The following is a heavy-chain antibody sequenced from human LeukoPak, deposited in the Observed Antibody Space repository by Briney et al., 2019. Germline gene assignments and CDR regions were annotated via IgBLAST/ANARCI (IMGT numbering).Heavy chain of an antibody. D-gene: IGHD4-17*01. CDR1: GDFISSGGYY. CDR2: VYYSGSI. Sequence: KPSETLSLTCTVSGDFISSGGYYWGWIRPPPGKGLAWIGSVYYSGSIFYNPSLESRVTISVDTSKNQFSLKLTSVTAADTAVYYCARLCTVTTCARFEHWGPGMLATVSS. V-gene: IGHV4-39*01. J-gene: IGHJ4*02. CDR3: ARLCTVTTCARFEH.